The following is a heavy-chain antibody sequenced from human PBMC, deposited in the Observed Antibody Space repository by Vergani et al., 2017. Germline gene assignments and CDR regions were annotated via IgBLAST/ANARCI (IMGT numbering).Heavy chain of an antibody. CDR1: GGSISSGGYY. D-gene: IGHD3-3*01. CDR2: IYYSGST. J-gene: IGHJ5*02. Sequence: QVQLQESGPGLVKPSQTLSLTCTVSGGSISSGGYYWSWIRQHPGKGLEWIGYIYYSGSTYYNPSLKSRVTISVDTSKNQFSLKLSSVTAADTAVYYCARGNYDFWSGFPWWFDPWGQGTLVTVSS. V-gene: IGHV4-31*03. CDR3: ARGNYDFWSGFPWWFDP.